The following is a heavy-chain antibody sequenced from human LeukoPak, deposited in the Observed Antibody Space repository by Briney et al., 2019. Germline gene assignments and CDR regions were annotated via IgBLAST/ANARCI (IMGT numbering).Heavy chain of an antibody. CDR3: AREGQWLGFYYYYYGMDV. CDR1: GYTFTSYG. D-gene: IGHD6-19*01. V-gene: IGHV1-18*01. CDR2: ISAYNGNT. J-gene: IGHJ6*02. Sequence: GASVKVSCKASGYTFTSYGISWVRQAPGRGLEWMGWISAYNGNTNYAQKLQGRVTMTTDTSTSTAYMELRSLRSDDTAVYYCAREGQWLGFYYYYYGMDVWGQGTTVTVSS.